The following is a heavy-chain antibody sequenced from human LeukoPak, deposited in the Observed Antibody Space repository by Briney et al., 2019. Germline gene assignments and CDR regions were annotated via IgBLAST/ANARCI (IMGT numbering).Heavy chain of an antibody. J-gene: IGHJ4*02. V-gene: IGHV4-34*01. CDR1: GGSFSGYY. CDR3: ARDSSRTFDY. Sequence: SETLSLTCTVYGGSFSGYYWGWIRQPPGKGLEWLGEINQSGSTDYNPSLKSRVTMSVDTSKNQFSLNLSSATAADTAVYYCARDSSRTFDYWGQGTLVTVSS. CDR2: INQSGST.